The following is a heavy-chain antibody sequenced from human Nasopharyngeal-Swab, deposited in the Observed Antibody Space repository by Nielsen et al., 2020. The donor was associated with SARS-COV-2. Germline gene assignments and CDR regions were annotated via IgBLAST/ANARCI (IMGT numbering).Heavy chain of an antibody. J-gene: IGHJ4*02. CDR1: GFSLSTSGMC. Sequence: SGPTLVQPTQTLTLTCTFSGFSLSTSGMCVSWIRQPPGKALEWLARIDWDDDKYYSTSLKTRLTISKDTSKNQVVLTMTNMDPVDTATYYCARTPYSTRELDFDYWGQGTLVTVSS. CDR2: IDWDDDK. V-gene: IGHV2-70*11. CDR3: ARTPYSTRELDFDY. D-gene: IGHD1-26*01.